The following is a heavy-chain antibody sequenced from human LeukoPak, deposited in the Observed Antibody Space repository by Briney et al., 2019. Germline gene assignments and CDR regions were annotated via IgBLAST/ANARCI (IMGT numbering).Heavy chain of an antibody. D-gene: IGHD3-22*01. CDR2: IYYSGST. Sequence: SETLSLTCTVSGGSISSGGYYWSWIRQPPGKGLEWIGYIYYSGSTNYNPSLKSRVTISVDTSKNQFSLKLSSVTAADTAVYYCARLPLSGYYDSSGYEPTHAFDIWGQGTMVTVSS. CDR3: ARLPLSGYYDSSGYEPTHAFDI. V-gene: IGHV4-61*08. CDR1: GGSISSGGYY. J-gene: IGHJ3*02.